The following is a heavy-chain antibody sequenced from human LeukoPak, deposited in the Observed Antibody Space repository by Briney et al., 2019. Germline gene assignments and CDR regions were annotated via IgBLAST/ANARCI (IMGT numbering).Heavy chain of an antibody. D-gene: IGHD2-2*01. CDR3: ARDRREGCDCSSTSCPYYYSGMDV. CDR2: ISLSGTYT. J-gene: IGHJ6*02. CDR1: GFTFSDYY. V-gene: IGHV3-11*06. Sequence: NSGGSLRLSCAASGFTFSDYYMSWIRQAPGKGLEWVSYISLSGTYTNYADSVKGRCTISRDNSKNSLYLQMSSLRAEDTAVYYCARDRREGCDCSSTSCPYYYSGMDVWGQGTTVTVSS.